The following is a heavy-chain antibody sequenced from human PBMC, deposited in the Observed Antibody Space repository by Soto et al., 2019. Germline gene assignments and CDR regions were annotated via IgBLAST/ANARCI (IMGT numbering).Heavy chain of an antibody. CDR3: ARWVNIVVVPADDTYYGQDV. J-gene: IGHJ6*02. CDR1: GYTFASYG. V-gene: IGHV1-18*04. D-gene: IGHD2-2*01. CDR2: ISTYIGNT. Sequence: SVKVSCKASGYTFASYGISWVRQAPGQGLEWMGWISTYIGNTKHAKRVQGRVTMTTDTSTTTAYRELRSLRSDDTAVYYCARWVNIVVVPADDTYYGQDVWGQGTSVTVS.